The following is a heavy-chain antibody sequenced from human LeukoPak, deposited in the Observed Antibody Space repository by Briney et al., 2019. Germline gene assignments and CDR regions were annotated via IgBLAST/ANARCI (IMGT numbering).Heavy chain of an antibody. V-gene: IGHV3-53*04. CDR1: GFTFDDYG. CDR2: IYSSGTT. Sequence: PGRSLRLSCAASGFTFDDYGMSWVRQAPGKGLERVSTIYSSGTTYYADSVMGRFTISRHNSRNTLYLQLNSLRAEDTAVYYCGRVDTVMAYDFDLWGQGTLVTVSS. J-gene: IGHJ4*02. CDR3: GRVDTVMAYDFDL. D-gene: IGHD5-18*01.